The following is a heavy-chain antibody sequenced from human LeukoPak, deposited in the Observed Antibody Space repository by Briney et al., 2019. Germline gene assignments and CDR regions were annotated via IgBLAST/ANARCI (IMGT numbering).Heavy chain of an antibody. CDR2: IWYDGSNK. CDR3: AREIWTTSFDY. V-gene: IGHV3-33*01. D-gene: IGHD1-1*01. CDR1: GFTFSSYG. Sequence: PGGSLRLSCAASGFTFSSYGMHWVRQAPGKGLEWVAVIWYDGSNKYYADSVKGRFTISRDNSKNTLYLQTNSLRAEDTAVYYCAREIWTTSFDYWGQGTLVTVSS. J-gene: IGHJ4*02.